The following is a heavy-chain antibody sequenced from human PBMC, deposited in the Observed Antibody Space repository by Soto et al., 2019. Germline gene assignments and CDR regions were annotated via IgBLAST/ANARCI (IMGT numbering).Heavy chain of an antibody. CDR3: ARRGSGFDY. D-gene: IGHD6-19*01. CDR1: GGSISSSNW. CDR2: TYHSGST. V-gene: IGHV4-4*02. J-gene: IGHJ4*02. Sequence: QVQLQESGPGLVKPSGTLSLTCTVSGGSISSSNWWSWVRQPPGKGLEWIAETYHSGSTNYNPSLESRFTMSVDKFKNQFSLKVTSVNAADTAVYYCARRGSGFDYWGQGTLVTVSS.